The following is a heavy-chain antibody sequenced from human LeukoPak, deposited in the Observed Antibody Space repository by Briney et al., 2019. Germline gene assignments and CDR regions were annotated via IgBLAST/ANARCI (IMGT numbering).Heavy chain of an antibody. CDR3: AREGATTAFDY. D-gene: IGHD1-26*01. V-gene: IGHV3-53*01. CDR2: IYSGGRT. Sequence: GGSLRLSCAASGFTVSSNEMSWVRQAPGKGLEWVSIIYSGGRTYYADSAKGRFTISRDIFKNTVYLQMNSLRAEDTAVYYCAREGATTAFDYWGQGTLVTVSS. J-gene: IGHJ4*02. CDR1: GFTVSSNE.